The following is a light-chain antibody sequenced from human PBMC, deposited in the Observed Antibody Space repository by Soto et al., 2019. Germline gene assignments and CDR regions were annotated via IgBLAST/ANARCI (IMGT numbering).Light chain of an antibody. J-gene: IGKJ2*01. CDR2: DAS. CDR1: QSISNN. CDR3: HQHTTWPRT. V-gene: IGKV3-15*01. Sequence: EIVMTQSPATLSVSPGERATLSCRASQSISNNLAWYQQKPGQAPKLLIYDASTRATGTPDRFTARGSGTEFTLTISSLQSEDFALYYCHQHTTWPRTFGQGTKLEIK.